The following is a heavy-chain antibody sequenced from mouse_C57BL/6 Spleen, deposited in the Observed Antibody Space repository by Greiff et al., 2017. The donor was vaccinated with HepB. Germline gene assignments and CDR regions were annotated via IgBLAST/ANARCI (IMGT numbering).Heavy chain of an antibody. D-gene: IGHD3-1*01. CDR3: ARGMGRATTTGPGAMDD. CDR2: INPSNGGT. V-gene: IGHV1-53*01. CDR1: GYTFTSYW. Sequence: QVQLQQPGTELVKPGASVKLSCKASGYTFTSYWMHWVKQRLGQGLEWIGNINPSNGGTNYNEKFKSKATLTVDKSSSTAYMQLSSLTSEDSAVYDYARGMGRATTTGPGAMDDWGQGTSVTVSS. J-gene: IGHJ4*01.